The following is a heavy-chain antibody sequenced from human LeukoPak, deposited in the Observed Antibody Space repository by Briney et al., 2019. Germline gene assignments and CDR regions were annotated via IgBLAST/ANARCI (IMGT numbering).Heavy chain of an antibody. CDR2: LTQFFRRT. CDR1: GGSFRTYP. J-gene: IGHJ5*02. D-gene: IGHD3-10*01. CDR3: ATSESGRSWDWFAP. V-gene: IGHV1-69*05. Sequence: GASVKVSCKASGGSFRTYPISWVRQAPGQGLEWMGGLTQFFRRTNYTQKFQGRLTITTDESSSTAYMELSDLRSGDTAVYYCATSESGRSWDWFAPWGQGTLVTVSS.